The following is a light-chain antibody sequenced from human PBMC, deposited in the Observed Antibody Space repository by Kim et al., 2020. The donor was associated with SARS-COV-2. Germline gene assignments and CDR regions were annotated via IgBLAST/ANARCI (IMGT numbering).Light chain of an antibody. J-gene: IGLJ1*01. CDR1: TSTVGYYKS. CDR2: DVS. Sequence: GPSITLSCNGTTSTVGYYKSVSWYQQHPGKAPKLIIYDVSERASGVSNRFSGSQSGNTASLTISGLRAEDGADYYCSSHTTSSTYVFGSGTKVTVL. V-gene: IGLV2-14*04. CDR3: SSHTTSSTYV.